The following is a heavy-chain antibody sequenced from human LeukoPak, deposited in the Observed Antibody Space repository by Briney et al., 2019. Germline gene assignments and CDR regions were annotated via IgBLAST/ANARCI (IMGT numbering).Heavy chain of an antibody. J-gene: IGHJ4*02. Sequence: PGRSLRLSCAASGFTFDDYAIHWVRQAPGKGLEWVSGISWNSGSIGYADSVKGRFTISRDNAKNSLYLQMNSLRAEDTALYYCAKGERGYSYGYDPFDYWGQGTLVTVSS. CDR3: AKGERGYSYGYDPFDY. V-gene: IGHV3-9*01. CDR1: GFTFDDYA. CDR2: ISWNSGSI. D-gene: IGHD5-18*01.